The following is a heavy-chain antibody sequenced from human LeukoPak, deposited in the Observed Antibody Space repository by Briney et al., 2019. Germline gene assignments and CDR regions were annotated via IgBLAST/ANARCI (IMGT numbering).Heavy chain of an antibody. CDR2: IYPGDSDA. V-gene: IGHV5-51*01. Sequence: GESLKISCKGSGYSFTSYWIGWVRQMPGKGLKWLRIIYPGDSDARYSPSFQGQVTISADKSISTAYLQWSSLKASDTAMYYCARRRDLYSGSYYPFDYWGQGTLVTVSS. CDR1: GYSFTSYW. D-gene: IGHD1-26*01. J-gene: IGHJ4*02. CDR3: ARRRDLYSGSYYPFDY.